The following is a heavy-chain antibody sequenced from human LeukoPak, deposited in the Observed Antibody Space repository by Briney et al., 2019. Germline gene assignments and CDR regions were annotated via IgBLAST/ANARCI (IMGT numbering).Heavy chain of an antibody. V-gene: IGHV3-33*03. D-gene: IGHD3-9*01. CDR1: GFTFSSYG. Sequence: GGSLRLSCAASGFTFSSYGMHWVRQAPGKGLEWVAVIWYDGSNKYYADSVKGRFTISRDNAKNSLYLQMNSLRAEDTAVYYCAKWGPYDILTGRINWGQGTLVTVSS. J-gene: IGHJ4*02. CDR2: IWYDGSNK. CDR3: AKWGPYDILTGRIN.